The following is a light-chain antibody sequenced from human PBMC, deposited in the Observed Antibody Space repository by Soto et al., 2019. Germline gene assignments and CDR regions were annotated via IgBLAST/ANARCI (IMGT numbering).Light chain of an antibody. V-gene: IGKV1-5*03. CDR3: KQYKEWPTCT. CDR1: NSITRW. J-gene: IGKJ5*01. CDR2: TEX. Sequence: SQMTQSPSTLASSVGDRVTIAXRASNSITRWLSWYQQRAGKXTKLLXXTEXSLESAVPSRLSGSGSGTEFTLSISSLQSEEFVVYYCKQYKEWPTCTFGQGTRLEIK.